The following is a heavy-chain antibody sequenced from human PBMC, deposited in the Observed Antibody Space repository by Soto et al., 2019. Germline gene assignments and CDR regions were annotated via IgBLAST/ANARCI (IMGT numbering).Heavy chain of an antibody. Sequence: GGSLRLSCAVSGFTFSNYAMTWVRQAPGKGLEWVSTTRSNGEYTYYADSVKGRFTVSRDNSQNALFLEMSSLRAEDTAVYYCAKESMSVAVSASRVYGMDVWGKGTTVTVSS. J-gene: IGHJ6*04. CDR3: AKESMSVAVSASRVYGMDV. CDR2: TRSNGEYT. CDR1: GFTFSNYA. D-gene: IGHD6-6*01. V-gene: IGHV3-23*01.